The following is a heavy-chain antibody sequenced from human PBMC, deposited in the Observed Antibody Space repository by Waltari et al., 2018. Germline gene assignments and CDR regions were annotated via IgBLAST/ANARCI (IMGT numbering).Heavy chain of an antibody. J-gene: IGHJ4*02. CDR3: AKDPPRAVAGTGGY. Sequence: EVQLLESGGGLVQPGGSLRLSCAASGFTFSSYAMSWVRQAPGKGREWVSVIYSGGSTYYADSVKVRFTISRDNSKNTLYLQMNSLRAEDTDVYYCAKDPPRAVAGTGGYWGQGTLVTVSS. V-gene: IGHV3-23*03. D-gene: IGHD6-19*01. CDR2: IYSGGST. CDR1: GFTFSSYA.